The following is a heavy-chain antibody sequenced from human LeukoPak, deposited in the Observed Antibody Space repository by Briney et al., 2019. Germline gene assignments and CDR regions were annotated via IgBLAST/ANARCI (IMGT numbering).Heavy chain of an antibody. V-gene: IGHV3-11*06. CDR2: ISSASSYT. CDR3: ARGRYCSGGRCYSDFDY. D-gene: IGHD2-15*01. Sequence: GGSLRLSCAASGFTFSDYYMSWIREAPGKVLEWVSYISSASSYTNYADSVKGRFTISGDNAKNSLYLQMNSLIGEHTAVYYCARGRYCSGGRCYSDFDYWGQGTLVTVSS. CDR1: GFTFSDYY. J-gene: IGHJ4*02.